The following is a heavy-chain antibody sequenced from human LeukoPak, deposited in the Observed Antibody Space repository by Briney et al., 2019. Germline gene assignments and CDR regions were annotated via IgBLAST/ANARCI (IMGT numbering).Heavy chain of an antibody. CDR3: ARAPIRSGWYPIYKYYFDY. J-gene: IGHJ4*02. D-gene: IGHD6-19*01. V-gene: IGHV1-46*01. CDR1: GYTFTSYY. Sequence: GASVKASCKASGYTFTSYYMHWVRQAPGQGREWMGVISPSGGSTTYAQKFQGRVTLTRDMSTSTAYMELSSLRSEDTAVYYCARAPIRSGWYPIYKYYFDYWGQGTLVTVSS. CDR2: ISPSGGST.